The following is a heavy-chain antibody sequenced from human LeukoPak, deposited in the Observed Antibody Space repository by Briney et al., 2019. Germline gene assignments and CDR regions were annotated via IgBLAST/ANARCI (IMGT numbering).Heavy chain of an antibody. J-gene: IGHJ4*02. CDR1: GGTFSSYA. Sequence: ASVKVSCKASGGTFSSYAISWVRQAPGQGLEWMGGIIPIFGTANYAQKFQGRVTITADKSTSTAYMELSSLRSEDTAVYYCARGSSNFGFGWRNYFDYLGPGTLGTGSS. CDR2: IIPIFGTA. CDR3: ARGSSNFGFGWRNYFDY. D-gene: IGHD3-3*01. V-gene: IGHV1-69*06.